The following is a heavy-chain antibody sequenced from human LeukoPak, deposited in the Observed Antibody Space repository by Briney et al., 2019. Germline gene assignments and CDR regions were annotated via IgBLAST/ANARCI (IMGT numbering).Heavy chain of an antibody. CDR1: GFSVSSNY. V-gene: IGHV3-30*18. Sequence: PGGSLRLSCAASGFSVSSNYMSWVRQAPGKGLEWVAVISYDGSNKYYADSVKGRFTISRDNSKNTLYLQMDSLRGEDTAVYYCAKDFRIGYSAHFDYWGQGALVTVSS. CDR2: ISYDGSNK. J-gene: IGHJ4*02. CDR3: AKDFRIGYSAHFDY. D-gene: IGHD2-21*01.